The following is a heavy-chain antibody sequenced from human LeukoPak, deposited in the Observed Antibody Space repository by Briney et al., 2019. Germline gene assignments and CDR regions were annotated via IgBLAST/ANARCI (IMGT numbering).Heavy chain of an antibody. CDR1: GFTFSSYA. CDR2: ISYDGSNK. J-gene: IGHJ4*02. CDR3: ARGRYYYDSSGYYRGYYFDY. V-gene: IGHV3-30-3*01. Sequence: GGSLRLSCAASGFTFSSYAMHWVRQAPGKGLEWVAVISYDGSNKYYADSVKGRFTISRDNSKNTLHLQMNSLRAEDTAVYYCARGRYYYDSSGYYRGYYFDYWGQGTLVTVSS. D-gene: IGHD3-22*01.